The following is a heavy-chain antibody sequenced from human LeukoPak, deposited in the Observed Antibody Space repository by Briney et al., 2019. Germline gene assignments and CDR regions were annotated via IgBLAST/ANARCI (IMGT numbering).Heavy chain of an antibody. V-gene: IGHV1-2*02. Sequence: ASVKVSCKASGYTFTGYYMHWVRQAPGQGLEWMGWINPNSDGTNYAQKLQGRVTMTRDTSISTAYMELSRLRSDDTAVYYCARGVGGDYGVLWFDPWGQGTLVTVSS. CDR3: ARGVGGDYGVLWFDP. CDR1: GYTFTGYY. J-gene: IGHJ5*02. D-gene: IGHD4-17*01. CDR2: INPNSDGT.